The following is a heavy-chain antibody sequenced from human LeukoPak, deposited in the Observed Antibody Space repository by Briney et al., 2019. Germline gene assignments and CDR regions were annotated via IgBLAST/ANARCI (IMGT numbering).Heavy chain of an antibody. D-gene: IGHD4-11*01. V-gene: IGHV3-23*01. CDR2: ISGSGGGT. J-gene: IGHJ4*02. CDR1: GFTFSSYA. CDR3: ADSNYWYPNDY. Sequence: TGGSLRLSCAASGFTFSSYAMRWVRQAPGKGLEWVSSISGSGGGTYYADSVKGRFTSSRDNSKNTLYLQMNSLRAEDTAVYYCADSNYWYPNDYWGQGTLVTVSA.